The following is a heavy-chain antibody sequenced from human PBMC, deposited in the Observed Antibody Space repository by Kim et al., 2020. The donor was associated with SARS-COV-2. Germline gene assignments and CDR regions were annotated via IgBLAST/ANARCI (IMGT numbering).Heavy chain of an antibody. D-gene: IGHD2-15*01. J-gene: IGHJ4*02. V-gene: IGHV3-23*01. Sequence: THYADSVKGRFTISRDNSKSTLFLQMSGLRVEDTAVYFCVKYSGGCPDSWGQGTLVTVSS. CDR3: VKYSGGCPDS. CDR2: T.